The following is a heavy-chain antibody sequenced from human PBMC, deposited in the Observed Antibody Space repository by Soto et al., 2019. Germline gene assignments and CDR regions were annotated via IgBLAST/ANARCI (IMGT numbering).Heavy chain of an antibody. Sequence: ESGGGLVKPGGSLRLSCAASGFTFSSYSMNWVRQAPGKGLEWVSSISSSSSYIYYADSVKGRFTNSRDNAKNSLYLQMNSLRAEDTAVYYCARDGCTNGVCLNRFDYWGQGTLVTVSS. V-gene: IGHV3-21*01. J-gene: IGHJ4*02. CDR3: ARDGCTNGVCLNRFDY. D-gene: IGHD2-8*01. CDR1: GFTFSSYS. CDR2: ISSSSSYI.